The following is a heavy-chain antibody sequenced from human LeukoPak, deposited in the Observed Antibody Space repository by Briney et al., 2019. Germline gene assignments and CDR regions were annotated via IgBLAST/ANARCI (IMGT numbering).Heavy chain of an antibody. CDR2: VNLQGGT. CDR1: GGSITQTNY. Sequence: PSGTLSLTCDVSGGSITQTNYWTWVRQPPGKGLEWIGEVNLQGGTNYNPSLLRRVTISVDTSKNQFSLKLNSVTAADTAVYYCAREHSWGDFDYWGQGTLVTVSS. J-gene: IGHJ4*02. V-gene: IGHV4-4*02. CDR3: AREHSWGDFDY. D-gene: IGHD2-15*01.